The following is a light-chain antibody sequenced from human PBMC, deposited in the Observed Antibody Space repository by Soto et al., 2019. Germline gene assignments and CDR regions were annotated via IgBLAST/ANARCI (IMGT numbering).Light chain of an antibody. CDR2: LNTDGSL. Sequence: QLVLTQSPSASASLGASVKLTCTLSSGHSNYVVAWHQQQPEKGPRYLMKLNTDGSLHKGDGIPDRFSGSSSGAERYLTISSLQSEDEGDYYCQTWDTGIRLFGGGTKLTVL. J-gene: IGLJ2*01. CDR3: QTWDTGIRL. V-gene: IGLV4-69*01. CDR1: SGHSNYV.